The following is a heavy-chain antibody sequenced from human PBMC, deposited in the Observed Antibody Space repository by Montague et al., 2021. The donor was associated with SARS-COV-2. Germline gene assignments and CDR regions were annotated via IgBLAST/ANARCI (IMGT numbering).Heavy chain of an antibody. J-gene: IGHJ4*02. D-gene: IGHD6-13*01. CDR1: GFTFSSYA. CDR2: ISYDGSNK. CDR3: ARDDDSSSWRYYFDY. V-gene: IGHV3-30*04. Sequence: SLRLSCAASGFTFSSYAIHWVRQAPGKGLEWVAVISYDGSNKYYADSVKGRFTISRDNSKNTLYLQMNSLRAEDTAVYYCARDDDSSSWRYYFDYWGQGTLVTVSS.